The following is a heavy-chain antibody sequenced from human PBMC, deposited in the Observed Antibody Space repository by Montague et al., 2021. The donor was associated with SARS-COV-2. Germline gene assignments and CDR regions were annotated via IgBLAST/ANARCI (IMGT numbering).Heavy chain of an antibody. J-gene: IGHJ4*02. Sequence: SLRLSCAASGFTFSSYEMNWVRQAPGKGLEWVSYISRNGGTIYYADSVKGRFTISRDNAKNSLYLQMNSLRAEATAVYYCARDSLFRSGYSSGWPDYWGQGTLVTVSS. CDR2: ISRNGGTI. V-gene: IGHV3-48*03. CDR1: GFTFSSYE. CDR3: ARDSLFRSGYSSGWPDY. D-gene: IGHD6-19*01.